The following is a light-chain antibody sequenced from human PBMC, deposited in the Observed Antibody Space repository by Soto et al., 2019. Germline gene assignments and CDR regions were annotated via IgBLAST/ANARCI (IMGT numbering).Light chain of an antibody. Sequence: SALTQPASVSGSPGQWITISCTGTSSDVGSYNLVSWYQQHPGKAPKLMIYEGSKRPSGVSNRFSGSKSGNTASLTISGLQAEDEADYYCCSYAGSSTLVFGGGTKLTVL. V-gene: IGLV2-23*01. CDR2: EGS. CDR1: SSDVGSYNL. J-gene: IGLJ2*01. CDR3: CSYAGSSTLV.